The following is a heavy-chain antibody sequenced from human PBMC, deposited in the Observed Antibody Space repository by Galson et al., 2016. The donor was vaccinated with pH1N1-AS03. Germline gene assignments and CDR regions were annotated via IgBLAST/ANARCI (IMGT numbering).Heavy chain of an antibody. Sequence: SLRLSCAASGFSFSFHSMTWVRQAPGKGLEWVSIISGSSGNTYYAESVKGRFTISRDNSKNTLYLQMNSLRVEDTAVYYCAKGRQSSSSSLYNYFDPWGQGTLVTVSS. CDR1: GFSFSFHS. J-gene: IGHJ5*02. D-gene: IGHD6-6*01. CDR3: AKGRQSSSSSLYNYFDP. V-gene: IGHV3-23*01. CDR2: ISGSSGNT.